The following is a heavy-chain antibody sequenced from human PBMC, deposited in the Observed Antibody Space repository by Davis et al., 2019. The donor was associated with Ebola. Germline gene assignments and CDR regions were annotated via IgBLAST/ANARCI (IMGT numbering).Heavy chain of an antibody. D-gene: IGHD3-3*01. CDR1: GFTFGDYA. CDR3: ARAAFGSCYFDY. J-gene: IGHJ4*02. V-gene: IGHV3-49*03. Sequence: GESLKISCTASGFTFGDYAMSWFRQAPGKGLEWVGFIRSKAYGGTTEYAASVKGRFTISRDDSKSIAYLQMNSLRGEDTAVYYCARAAFGSCYFDYWGQGTLVTVSS. CDR2: IRSKAYGGTT.